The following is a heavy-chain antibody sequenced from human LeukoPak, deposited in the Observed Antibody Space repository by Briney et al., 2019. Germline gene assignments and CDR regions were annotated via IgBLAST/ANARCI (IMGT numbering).Heavy chain of an antibody. CDR1: GFAFSNYA. J-gene: IGHJ4*02. D-gene: IGHD1-26*01. CDR3: ARDVVGAPGYFED. V-gene: IGHV3-23*01. Sequence: GGSLRLSCAASGFAFSNYAMTWVRQAPGKGLEWVSAISGSGGGTFYADSVKGRFTISRDKSKDTLYLQMSSLRAEDTAVYFCARDVVGAPGYFEDWGQGTLVTVSS. CDR2: ISGSGGGT.